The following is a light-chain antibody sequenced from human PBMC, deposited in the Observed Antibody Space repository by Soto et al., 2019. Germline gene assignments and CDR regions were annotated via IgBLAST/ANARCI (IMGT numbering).Light chain of an antibody. CDR1: QDISNY. V-gene: IGKV1-33*01. CDR3: QKYDSLPLT. J-gene: IGKJ3*01. Sequence: DIQMTQSPSSLSASVGDRVTISCQASQDISNYLKRYQHKEGKATKLLIYDATNLETGVPSRFSGSGSGTDFTLTISSVQPEDIATYYCQKYDSLPLTFGPGNTVDIK. CDR2: DAT.